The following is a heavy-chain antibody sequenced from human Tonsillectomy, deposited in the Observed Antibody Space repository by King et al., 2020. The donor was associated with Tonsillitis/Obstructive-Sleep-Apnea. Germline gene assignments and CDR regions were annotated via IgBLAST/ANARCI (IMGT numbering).Heavy chain of an antibody. J-gene: IGHJ6*02. CDR1: GLTFGDYA. CDR2: IRSKAYGGTT. CDR3: TTGGECFGEGYGMDV. V-gene: IGHV3-49*04. D-gene: IGHD3-10*01. Sequence: VQLVESGGGLVQPGRSLRLSCTASGLTFGDYAMSWVRQAPGKGLEWVGFIRSKAYGGTTEYAASVKGRFTISRDDSKSIAYLQMNSLKTEDTAVYYCTTGGECFGEGYGMDVWGQGTTVTVSS.